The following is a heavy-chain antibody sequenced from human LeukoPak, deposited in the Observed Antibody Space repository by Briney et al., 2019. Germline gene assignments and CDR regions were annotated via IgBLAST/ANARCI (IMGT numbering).Heavy chain of an antibody. CDR3: ARLPTITFFDY. CDR2: IYYSVNT. Sequence: SETLSLTCTVSGGSISSSSSYWGWIRQPPGRGLEWIGSIYYSVNTSYNPSLKSRVTISVDTSKNQFSLKLSSVTAADTAVYYCARLPTITFFDYWGQGTLVTVSS. CDR1: GGSISSSSSY. V-gene: IGHV4-39*01. D-gene: IGHD5-12*01. J-gene: IGHJ4*02.